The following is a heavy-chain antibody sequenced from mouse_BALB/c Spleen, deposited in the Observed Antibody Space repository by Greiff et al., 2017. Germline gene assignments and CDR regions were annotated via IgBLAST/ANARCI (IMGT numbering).Heavy chain of an antibody. Sequence: QVQLKESGPGLVQPSQSLSITCTVSGFSLTSYGVHWVRQSPGKGLEWLGVIWSGGSTDYNAAFISRLSISKDNSKSQVFFKMNSLQADDTAIYYCATPIMVTTEWFAYWGQGTLVTVSA. CDR3: ATPIMVTTEWFAY. V-gene: IGHV2-4-1*01. J-gene: IGHJ3*01. CDR1: GFSLTSYG. D-gene: IGHD2-10*01. CDR2: IWSGGST.